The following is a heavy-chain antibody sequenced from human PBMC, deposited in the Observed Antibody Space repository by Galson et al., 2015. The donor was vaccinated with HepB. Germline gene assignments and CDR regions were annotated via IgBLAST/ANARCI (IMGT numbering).Heavy chain of an antibody. CDR3: ARDHTVTTKNWFDP. J-gene: IGHJ5*02. D-gene: IGHD4-17*01. V-gene: IGHV1-18*01. Sequence: SVKVSCKASGYTFTSYGISWVRQAPGQGLEWMGWINAYNGNTNYAQKFQGRVTMTTDTSTSTAYMELRSLRSDDTAVYYCARDHTVTTKNWFDPWGQGTLVTVSS. CDR2: INAYNGNT. CDR1: GYTFTSYG.